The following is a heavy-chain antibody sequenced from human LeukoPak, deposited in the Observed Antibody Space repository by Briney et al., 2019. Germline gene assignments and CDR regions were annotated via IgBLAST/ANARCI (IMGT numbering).Heavy chain of an antibody. J-gene: IGHJ4*02. Sequence: ASVKVSCKASGYTFTSYYMHWVRQAPGQGLEWMGWINPNSGGTNYAQKFQGRVTMTRDTSISTAYMELSRLRSDDTAVYYCARDREVGLLWFGELPAHFDYWGQGTLVTVSS. CDR3: ARDREVGLLWFGELPAHFDY. CDR2: INPNSGGT. V-gene: IGHV1-2*02. CDR1: GYTFTSYY. D-gene: IGHD3-10*01.